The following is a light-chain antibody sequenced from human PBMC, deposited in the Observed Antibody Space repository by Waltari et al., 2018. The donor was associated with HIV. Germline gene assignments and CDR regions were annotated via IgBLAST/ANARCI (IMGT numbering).Light chain of an antibody. Sequence: IALTPSPGTLSLSPSERATLPCRASQTISSTYLAWYQQTPGQSPRLLIYGASSRATGIPDRFSGSGSGTEFTLTISSLEPEDCAVYYCQQYIGSPRTFGQGTKVELK. V-gene: IGKV3-20*01. J-gene: IGKJ1*01. CDR3: QQYIGSPRT. CDR1: QTISSTY. CDR2: GAS.